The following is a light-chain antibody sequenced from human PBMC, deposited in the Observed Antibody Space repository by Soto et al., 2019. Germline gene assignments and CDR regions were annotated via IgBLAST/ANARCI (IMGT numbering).Light chain of an antibody. V-gene: IGKV3D-20*02. Sequence: EVVLTQSPGTLSLSPWETATLSCRASQTIGSTYLAWYQQKPGQAPRLLIYDASNRATGIPARFSGSGSGTDFTLTISSLEPEDFAVYYCQQRSNWPITFGQGTRLEI. J-gene: IGKJ5*01. CDR3: QQRSNWPIT. CDR1: QTIGSTY. CDR2: DAS.